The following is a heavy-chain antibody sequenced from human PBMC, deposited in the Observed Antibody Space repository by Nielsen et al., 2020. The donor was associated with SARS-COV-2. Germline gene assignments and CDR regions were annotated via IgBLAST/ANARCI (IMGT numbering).Heavy chain of an antibody. CDR1: GFTFNTYA. CDR2: ISAGGRI. D-gene: IGHD6-19*01. J-gene: IGHJ4*02. Sequence: GESLKISCPAFGFTFNTYAMAWVRQAPGKGLEWVSTISAGGRIYFADSVKGRFTISRDNSENTLFLQMNRLSVDDTAIYYRAKDGTRYSSGWAPRGGYFDNWGQGTLVTVSS. CDR3: AKDGTRYSSGWAPRGGYFDN. V-gene: IGHV3-23*01.